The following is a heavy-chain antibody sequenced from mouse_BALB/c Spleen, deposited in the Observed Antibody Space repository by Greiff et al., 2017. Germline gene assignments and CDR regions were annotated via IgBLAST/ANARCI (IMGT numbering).Heavy chain of an antibody. D-gene: IGHD2-9*01. CDR1: GFTFSDYY. Sequence: EVKLMESGGGLVKPGGSLKLSCAASGFTFSDYYMYWVRQTPEKRLEWVATISDGGSYTYYPDSVKGRFTISRDNAKNNLYLQMSSLKSEDTAMYYCARAYYGYDGFAYWGQGTLVTVSA. V-gene: IGHV5-4*02. CDR2: ISDGGSYT. CDR3: ARAYYGYDGFAY. J-gene: IGHJ3*01.